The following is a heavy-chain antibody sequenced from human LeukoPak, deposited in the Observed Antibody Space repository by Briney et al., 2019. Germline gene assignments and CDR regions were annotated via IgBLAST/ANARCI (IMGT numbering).Heavy chain of an antibody. Sequence: GRSLRLSCAASGFTFSSYAMHWVRQAPGKGLEWVAVISYDGSNKYYADSVKGRFTISRDNAKKSLYLQINSLRAEDTAVYYCARDDDGNYEDYWGRGILVTVSA. CDR1: GFTFSSYA. D-gene: IGHD1-7*01. V-gene: IGHV3-30-3*01. J-gene: IGHJ4*02. CDR3: ARDDDGNYEDY. CDR2: ISYDGSNK.